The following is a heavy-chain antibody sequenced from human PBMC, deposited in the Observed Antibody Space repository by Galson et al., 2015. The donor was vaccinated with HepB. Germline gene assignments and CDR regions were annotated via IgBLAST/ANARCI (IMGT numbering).Heavy chain of an antibody. V-gene: IGHV1-69*13. CDR1: GGTFSSYA. CDR3: ARARVMTTVTTDAFDI. D-gene: IGHD4-17*01. CDR2: IIPIFGTA. Sequence: SVKVSCKASGGTFSSYAISWVRQAPGQGLEWMGGIIPIFGTANYAQKFQGRVTITADESTSTAYMELSSLRSEDTAVYYCARARVMTTVTTDAFDIWGQGTMVTVSS. J-gene: IGHJ3*02.